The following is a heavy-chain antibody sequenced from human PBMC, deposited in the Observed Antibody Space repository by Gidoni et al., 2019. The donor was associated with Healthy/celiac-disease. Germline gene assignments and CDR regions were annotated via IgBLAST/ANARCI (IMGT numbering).Heavy chain of an antibody. D-gene: IGHD2-15*01. J-gene: IGHJ4*02. V-gene: IGHV3-74*01. CDR3: ARSLETRAATPGGIGY. Sequence: EVQLVESGGGLVQPGWSLSLSCAASGFTFSRYWMHWVRQAPGKGLVWVSRINSDGSSTSYADSVKGRFTISRDNAKNTLYLQMNSLRAEDTAVYYCARSLETRAATPGGIGYWGQGTLVTVSS. CDR2: INSDGSST. CDR1: GFTFSRYW.